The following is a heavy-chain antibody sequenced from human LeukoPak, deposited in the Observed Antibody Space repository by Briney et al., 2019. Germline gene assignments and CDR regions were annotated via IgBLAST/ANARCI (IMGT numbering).Heavy chain of an antibody. V-gene: IGHV3-74*03. D-gene: IGHD3/OR15-3a*01. Sequence: PGGSLRLSCTASGFTFSGHWIHWVRQAPGMGLGWVSRINERGTDSMYAESVKGRSTISRDNAKNTVYLQMNSLRVEDTAVYHCVRDETLWTLDWWGQGTLVSVSS. CDR1: GFTFSGHW. J-gene: IGHJ4*02. CDR2: INERGTDS. CDR3: VRDETLWTLDW.